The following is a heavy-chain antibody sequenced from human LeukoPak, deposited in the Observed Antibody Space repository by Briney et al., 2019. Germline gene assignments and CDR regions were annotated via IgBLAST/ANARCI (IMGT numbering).Heavy chain of an antibody. D-gene: IGHD3-3*01. J-gene: IGHJ3*02. CDR2: INHSGST. V-gene: IGHV4-34*01. CDR1: GGSFSGYY. CDR3: ARRRPYDFWSGYYRDAFDI. Sequence: PSETLSLTCAVYGGSFSGYYWSWIRQPPGKGLEWIGEINHSGSTNYNPSLKSRVTISVDTSKNQFSLKLSSVTAADTAVYYCARRRPYDFWSGYYRDAFDIWGQGTMVTVSS.